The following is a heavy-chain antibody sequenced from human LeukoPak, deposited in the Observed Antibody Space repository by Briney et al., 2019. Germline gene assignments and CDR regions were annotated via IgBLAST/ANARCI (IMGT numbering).Heavy chain of an antibody. CDR3: ARRAPRGGYNDGMDV. V-gene: IGHV3-33*01. Sequence: PGRSLRLSCAASGFTFSSYGMHSVRQAPGKGLEWVAVIWYDGSNKYYADSVKGRFTISRHNSKNTLYLQMNSLRAEDTAVYYCARRAPRGGYNDGMDVWGQGTTVTVSS. CDR1: GFTFSSYG. D-gene: IGHD5-24*01. J-gene: IGHJ6*02. CDR2: IWYDGSNK.